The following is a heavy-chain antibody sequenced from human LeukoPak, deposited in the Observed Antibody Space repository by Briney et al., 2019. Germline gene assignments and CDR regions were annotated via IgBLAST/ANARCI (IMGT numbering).Heavy chain of an antibody. CDR1: GFTFSSYS. V-gene: IGHV3-48*02. Sequence: GGSLRLSCAASGFTFSSYSMNWVRQAPGKGLEWVSYISSGGSTIYYADSVRGRFTISRDTAKNSPYLEMNSLQDEDTAMYYCVRGDQEASEPAFDYWGQGTLVTVSS. D-gene: IGHD1-14*01. J-gene: IGHJ4*02. CDR2: ISSGGSTI. CDR3: VRGDQEASEPAFDY.